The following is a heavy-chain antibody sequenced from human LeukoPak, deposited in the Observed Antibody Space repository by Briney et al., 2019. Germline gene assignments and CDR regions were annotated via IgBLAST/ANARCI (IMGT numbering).Heavy chain of an antibody. CDR2: VNGRGATT. D-gene: IGHD7-27*01. CDR3: AKAPATGEGYYFYYMDV. J-gene: IGHJ6*03. CDR1: GFTFSDYA. V-gene: IGHV3-23*01. Sequence: GGSLRLSCAASGFASGFTFSDYAGSWVRQAPGKGPDLGAGVNGRGATTYYAGSVRGRFTISRDNSKHTVYLQMISLGADDTAVYFCAKAPATGEGYYFYYMDVWGKGTTVTVSS.